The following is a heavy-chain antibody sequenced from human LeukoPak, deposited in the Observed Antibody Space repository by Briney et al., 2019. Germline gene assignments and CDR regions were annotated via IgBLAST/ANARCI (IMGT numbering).Heavy chain of an antibody. CDR1: GFTFDDYA. CDR3: AKDVKLERRGYYYYGMDV. V-gene: IGHV3-9*01. D-gene: IGHD1-1*01. Sequence: SLRLSCAASGFTFDDYAMHWVRQAPGKGLEWVSGISWNSGSIGYADSVKGRFTISRDNAKNSLYLQMNSLRAEDTALYYCAKDVKLERRGYYYYGMDVWGQGTTVTVSS. CDR2: ISWNSGSI. J-gene: IGHJ6*02.